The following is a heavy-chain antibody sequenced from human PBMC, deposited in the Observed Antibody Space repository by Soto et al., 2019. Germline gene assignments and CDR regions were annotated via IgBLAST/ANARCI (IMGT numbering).Heavy chain of an antibody. D-gene: IGHD2-2*01. J-gene: IGHJ6*03. CDR2: ITHSGST. CDR3: ARGDIVVVPAARSYYYYMDV. CDR1: GESFSSFY. Sequence: PSETLSLTCAVYGESFSSFYWSWIRQPPGKGLEWIGEITHSGSTNYNPSLKSRVTISVDTSKNQFSLNLSSVTAADTAVYYCARGDIVVVPAARSYYYYMDVRGQGNTVTVSS. V-gene: IGHV4-34*01.